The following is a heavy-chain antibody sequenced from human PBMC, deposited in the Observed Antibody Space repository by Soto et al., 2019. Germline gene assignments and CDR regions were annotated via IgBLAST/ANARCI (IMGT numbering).Heavy chain of an antibody. CDR2: LIDDGYFQ. CDR3: AREWGRSYYYGMDV. Sequence: QVQLVDSGGGVVQPERSLRLSCRASGFIFSDYAIHWVRQATGRGLEWVAVLIDDGYFQYYADSVKGRFTIASDKSNNTVYLHMSSLRVDDTAVYYCAREWGRSYYYGMDVWGQGTTVIVSS. J-gene: IGHJ6*02. CDR1: GFIFSDYA. D-gene: IGHD3-10*01. V-gene: IGHV3-30-3*01.